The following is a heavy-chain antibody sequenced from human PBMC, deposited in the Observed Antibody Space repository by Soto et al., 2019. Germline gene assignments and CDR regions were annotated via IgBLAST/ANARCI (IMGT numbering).Heavy chain of an antibody. CDR1: GFTFSNAW. J-gene: IGHJ4*02. D-gene: IGHD3-10*01. CDR2: IKSKTDGGTT. CDR3: TTERLNSYYYGSGSYLVDY. Sequence: GGSLRLSCAASGFTFSNAWMSWVRQAPGKGLEWVGRIKSKTDGGTTDYAAPVKGRFTISRDDSKNTLYLQMNSLKTEDTAVYYCTTERLNSYYYGSGSYLVDYWGQGTLVTVSS. V-gene: IGHV3-15*01.